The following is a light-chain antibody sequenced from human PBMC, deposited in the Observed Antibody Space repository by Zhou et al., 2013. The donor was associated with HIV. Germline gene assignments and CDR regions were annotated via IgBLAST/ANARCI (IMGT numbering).Light chain of an antibody. V-gene: IGKV2-30*01. CDR1: QSLVDSDGDTY. J-gene: IGKJ1*01. CDR3: MQGSHSWT. CDR2: KVS. Sequence: DVVLTQSPVSLAVTRGQPASISCRSSQSLVDSDGDTYLNWFQQRPGQSPRRLLYKVSKRDSGVPDRFSGSGSGTDFTLRISRVEAEDVGVYYCMQGSHSWTFGQGTEVEIK.